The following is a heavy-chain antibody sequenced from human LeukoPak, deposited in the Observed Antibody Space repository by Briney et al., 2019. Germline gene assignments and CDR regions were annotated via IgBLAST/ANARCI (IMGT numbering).Heavy chain of an antibody. J-gene: IGHJ4*02. V-gene: IGHV4-34*01. CDR1: GGSFSGYY. CDR2: INHSGST. Sequence: SETLSLTCAVYGGSFSGYYWSWIRQPPGKGLEWIGEINHSGSTNYNPSLKSRVTISVDTSKNQFSLNLNSVTAADTAVYFCARDEGSAYPFDYWGQGTLVTVSS. D-gene: IGHD3-22*01. CDR3: ARDEGSAYPFDY.